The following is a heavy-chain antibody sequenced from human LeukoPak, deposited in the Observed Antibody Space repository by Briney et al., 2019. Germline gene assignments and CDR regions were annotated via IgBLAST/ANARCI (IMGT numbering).Heavy chain of an antibody. V-gene: IGHV6-1*01. CDR2: TYYRSKWYN. CDR3: VRSQYWRFDD. D-gene: IGHD2-8*02. CDR1: GDSVFSNSAA. J-gene: IGHJ4*02. Sequence: SQTLSLTCAISGDSVFSNSAAWNWIRQSPSRGLEWLGRTYYRSKWYNDYGASVKSRITVNPDTSKNQFSLQLNSVTPEDTAVYYCVRSQYWRFDDWGQGTLVTVSS.